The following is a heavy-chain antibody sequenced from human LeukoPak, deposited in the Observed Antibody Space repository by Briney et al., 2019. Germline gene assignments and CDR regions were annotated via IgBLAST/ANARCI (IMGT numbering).Heavy chain of an antibody. D-gene: IGHD6-19*01. Sequence: SETLSLTCTVSGGSISSYFWSWIRQPPGKGLEWIGYIYYSGNTNYNPSLKSRVTISLDTSKNRFSLKVNSVTAADSAVYYCARGRYNSGWPPREDAFDIWGQGTMVTVSS. CDR1: GGSISSYF. V-gene: IGHV4-59*01. CDR2: IYYSGNT. CDR3: ARGRYNSGWPPREDAFDI. J-gene: IGHJ3*02.